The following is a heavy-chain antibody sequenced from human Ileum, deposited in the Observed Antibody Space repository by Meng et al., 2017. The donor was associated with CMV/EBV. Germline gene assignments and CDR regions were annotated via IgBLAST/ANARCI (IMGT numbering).Heavy chain of an antibody. CDR1: GLTFSSCS. V-gene: IGHV3-21*01. CDR3: ATSNDFWSGSSFDY. Sequence: GLTFSSCSMNGVRQAPGKELEWVSSISSSSSYIYYADSVKGRFTISRDNAKNSLYLQMNSLRAEDTAVYYCATSNDFWSGSSFDYWGQGTLVTVSS. D-gene: IGHD3-3*01. J-gene: IGHJ4*02. CDR2: ISSSSSYI.